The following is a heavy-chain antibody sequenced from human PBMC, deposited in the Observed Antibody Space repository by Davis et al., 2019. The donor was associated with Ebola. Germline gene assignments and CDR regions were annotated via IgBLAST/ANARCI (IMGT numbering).Heavy chain of an antibody. CDR1: GFTFSSYS. D-gene: IGHD3-10*01. J-gene: IGHJ4*02. V-gene: IGHV3-48*01. Sequence: GESLKISCAASGFTFSSYSMNWVRQAPGKGLEWVSYISSSSSTIYYADSVKGRFTISRDNSKNTLYLQMNSLRAEDTAVYYCAKISKYGWFGELSSFDYWGQGTLVTVSS. CDR2: ISSSSSTI. CDR3: AKISKYGWFGELSSFDY.